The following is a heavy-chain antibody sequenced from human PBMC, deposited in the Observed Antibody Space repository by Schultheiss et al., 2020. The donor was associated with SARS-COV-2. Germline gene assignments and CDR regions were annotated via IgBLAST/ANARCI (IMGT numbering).Heavy chain of an antibody. J-gene: IGHJ6*03. CDR1: GFTFSDNY. V-gene: IGHV3-48*02. CDR3: ARVDERYRYGYNNYYYLDV. Sequence: GGSLRLSCAASGFTFSDNYMNWVRQAPGKGLEWVSSISSSSSTIYYADSVKGRFTISRDNSKNTLYLQMNSLRDDDTAMYYCARVDERYRYGYNNYYYLDVWGKGTMVTVSS. CDR2: ISSSSSTI. D-gene: IGHD5-18*01.